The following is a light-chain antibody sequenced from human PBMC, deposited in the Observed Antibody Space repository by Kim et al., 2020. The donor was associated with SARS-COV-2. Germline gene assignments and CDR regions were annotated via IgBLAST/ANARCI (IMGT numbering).Light chain of an antibody. V-gene: IGKV3-11*01. CDR1: ESVDTY. Sequence: EIVLTQSPATLSLSPGESATLSCRTNESVDTYLAWYQQKPGQAPRLVIYDASNRATGIPARFSGSGSGTDFTLAISSLDPEDFAIYYCHQRRLPPISFGPGTRLEIK. J-gene: IGKJ5*01. CDR2: DAS. CDR3: HQRRLPPIS.